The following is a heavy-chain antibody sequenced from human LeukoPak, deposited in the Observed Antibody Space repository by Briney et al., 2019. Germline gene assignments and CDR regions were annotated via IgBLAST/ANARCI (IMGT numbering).Heavy chain of an antibody. J-gene: IGHJ3*02. D-gene: IGHD2-2*01. CDR2: ISGSGGST. CDR3: AKDLGYCSSTSCYRFDDAFDI. V-gene: IGHV3-23*01. CDR1: GFTFSSYA. Sequence: GGSLRLSCAASGFTFSSYAMSWVRQAPGKGLEWVSAISGSGGSTYYADSVKGRFTISRDNSKNTLYLQMNSLRAEDTAVYYCAKDLGYCSSTSCYRFDDAFDIWGQGTMVTVSS.